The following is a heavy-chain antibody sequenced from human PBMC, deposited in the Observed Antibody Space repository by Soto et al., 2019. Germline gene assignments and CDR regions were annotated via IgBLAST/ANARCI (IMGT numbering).Heavy chain of an antibody. CDR2: IYYSGST. CDR1: GGSISSGDYY. J-gene: IGHJ4*02. V-gene: IGHV4-31*03. CDR3: ARTSISMSRGVIIDY. Sequence: QVQLQESGPGLVKPSQTLSLTCTVSGGSISSGDYYWSWIRQHPGKGLEWLGYIYYSGSTYYIPSLVSRLTISVDTSKSQFSLTLTSVTAADTAVYHCARTSISMSRGVIIDYWGQGTLVTVSS. D-gene: IGHD3-10*01.